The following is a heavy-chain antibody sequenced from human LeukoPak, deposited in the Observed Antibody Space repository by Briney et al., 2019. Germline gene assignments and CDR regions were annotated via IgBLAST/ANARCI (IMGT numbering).Heavy chain of an antibody. CDR1: GYTFTSYG. J-gene: IGHJ4*02. CDR3: ARDLRRDFWSGSFNF. CDR2: ISAYNGNT. D-gene: IGHD3-3*01. V-gene: IGHV1-18*01. Sequence: ASVKVSCKASGYTFTSYGISWVRQAPGQGLEWMGWISAYNGNTNYARKLQGRVTMTTDTSTSTAYMELRSLRSDDTAVYYCARDLRRDFWSGSFNFWGQGTLVTVSS.